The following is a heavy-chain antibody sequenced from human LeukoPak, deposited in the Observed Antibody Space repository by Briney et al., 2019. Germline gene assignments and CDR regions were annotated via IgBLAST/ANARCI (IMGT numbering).Heavy chain of an antibody. D-gene: IGHD1-26*01. J-gene: IGHJ4*02. CDR2: ITGSADST. V-gene: IGHV3-23*01. CDR3: AREQWELYY. CDR1: GFTFSSCA. Sequence: GGSLRLSCAASGFTFSSCAMSWVRQAPGKGLEWVSGITGSADSTYYADSVKGRFTISRDNSKNTLYLQMNSLRAEDTAVYYCAREQWELYYWGQGTLVTVSS.